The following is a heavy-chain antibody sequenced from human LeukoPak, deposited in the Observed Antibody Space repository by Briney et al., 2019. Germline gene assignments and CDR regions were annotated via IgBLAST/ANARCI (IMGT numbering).Heavy chain of an antibody. D-gene: IGHD4-23*01. CDR1: GFTFSSYA. CDR2: ISYDGSNK. V-gene: IGHV3-30-3*01. Sequence: HPGGSLRLSCAASGFTFSSYAMHWVRQAPGKGLEWVAVISYDGSNKYYADSVKGRFTISRDNSKNTLYLQMNSLRAEDTAVYYCARGQGGNVIYYYYYGMGVWGQGTTVTVSS. CDR3: ARGQGGNVIYYYYYGMGV. J-gene: IGHJ6*02.